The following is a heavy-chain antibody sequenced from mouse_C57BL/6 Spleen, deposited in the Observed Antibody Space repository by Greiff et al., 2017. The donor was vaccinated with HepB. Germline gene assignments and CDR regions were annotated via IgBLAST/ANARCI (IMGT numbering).Heavy chain of an antibody. Sequence: VKLMESGAELVRPGTSVKMSCKASGYTFTNYWIGWAKQRPGHGLEWIGDIYPGGGYTNYNEKFKGKATLTADKSSSTAYMQFSSLTSEDSAIYYCARKDYYGSPGGYWGQGTTLTVSS. CDR1: GYTFTNYW. D-gene: IGHD1-1*01. J-gene: IGHJ2*01. CDR2: IYPGGGYT. V-gene: IGHV1-63*01. CDR3: ARKDYYGSPGGY.